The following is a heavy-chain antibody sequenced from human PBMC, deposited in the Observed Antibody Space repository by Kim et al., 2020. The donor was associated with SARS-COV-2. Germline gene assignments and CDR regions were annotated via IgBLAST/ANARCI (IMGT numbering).Heavy chain of an antibody. J-gene: IGHJ6*02. CDR3: AREQILTDYYNSYYYYGMDV. V-gene: IGHV7-4-1*02. Sequence: ASVKVSCKASGYTFTSYAMNWVRQAPGQGLEWMGWINTNTGNPTYAQGFTGRFVFSLDTSVSTAYLQISSLKAEDTAVYYCAREQILTDYYNSYYYYGMDVWGQGTTVTVSS. D-gene: IGHD3-9*01. CDR2: INTNTGNP. CDR1: GYTFTSYA.